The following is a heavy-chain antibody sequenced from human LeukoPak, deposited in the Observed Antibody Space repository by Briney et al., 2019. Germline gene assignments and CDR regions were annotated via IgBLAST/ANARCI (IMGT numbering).Heavy chain of an antibody. V-gene: IGHV4-31*03. CDR2: IYYSGNT. J-gene: IGHJ6*02. CDR3: ARDRDCSSTSCDYGMDV. Sequence: PSQTLSLTCTVSGGSISSGGYYWSWIRQHPGKGLEWIGYIYYSGNTYYNPSLKSRITISVDTSKNQFSLKLSSVTAADTAVYYCARDRDCSSTSCDYGMDVWGQGTTVTVSS. CDR1: GGSISSGGYY. D-gene: IGHD2-2*01.